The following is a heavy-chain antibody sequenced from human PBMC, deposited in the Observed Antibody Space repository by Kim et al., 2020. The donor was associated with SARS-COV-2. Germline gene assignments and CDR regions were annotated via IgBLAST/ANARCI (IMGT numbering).Heavy chain of an antibody. CDR1: GGSFSGYY. Sequence: SDTLSLTCAVYGGSFSGYYWSWIRQPPGKGLEWIGEINHSGRTNYNPSLKSRVTISVDTSKNQFSLKLSSVTAADTAVYYCARVEWSLDYWGQGTLVTVS. V-gene: IGHV4-34*01. D-gene: IGHD3-3*01. J-gene: IGHJ4*02. CDR3: ARVEWSLDY. CDR2: INHSGRT.